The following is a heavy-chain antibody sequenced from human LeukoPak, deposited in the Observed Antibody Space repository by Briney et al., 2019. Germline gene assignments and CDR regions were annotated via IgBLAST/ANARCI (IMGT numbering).Heavy chain of an antibody. V-gene: IGHV3-15*01. Sequence: GGSLRLSCAASGFTFSNAWMSWVRQAPGKGLEWVGRIKSKTDGGTTDYAAPVKGRFTISRDDSKNTLYLQMNSLKTEDTAVYYCTTDGSLWFGELLLDYWGQGTLVTVSS. D-gene: IGHD3-10*01. CDR2: IKSKTDGGTT. J-gene: IGHJ4*02. CDR3: TTDGSLWFGELLLDY. CDR1: GFTFSNAW.